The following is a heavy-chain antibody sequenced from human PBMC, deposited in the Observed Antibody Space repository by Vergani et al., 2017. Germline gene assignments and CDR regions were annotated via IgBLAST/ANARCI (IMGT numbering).Heavy chain of an antibody. CDR1: GFTFSSYG. D-gene: IGHD6-19*01. CDR3: ARDSPLYSSGWQTRVSYYFDY. V-gene: IGHV3-33*01. CDR2: IWYDGSNK. Sequence: QVQLVESGGGMVQPGRSLRLSCAASGFTFSSYGMHWVRQAPGKGLEWVAVIWYDGSNKYYADSVKGRFTISRDNSKNTLYLQMNSLRAEDTAVYYCARDSPLYSSGWQTRVSYYFDYWGQGTLVTVSS. J-gene: IGHJ4*02.